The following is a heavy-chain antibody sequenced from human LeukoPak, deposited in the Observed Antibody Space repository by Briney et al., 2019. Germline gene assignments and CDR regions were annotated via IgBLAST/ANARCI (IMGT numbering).Heavy chain of an antibody. J-gene: IGHJ6*02. Sequence: PGGSLRLSCAASGFTFDDYAMHWVRQAPGKGLEWVSLISGDGSGTYYADSVKGRFTISRDNSKNSLSPQMNSLRTEDTALYYCAKVSVVGASMVLLGVWGQGTTVTVSS. D-gene: IGHD5-18*01. CDR3: AKVSVVGASMVLLGV. V-gene: IGHV3-43*02. CDR1: GFTFDDYA. CDR2: ISGDGSGT.